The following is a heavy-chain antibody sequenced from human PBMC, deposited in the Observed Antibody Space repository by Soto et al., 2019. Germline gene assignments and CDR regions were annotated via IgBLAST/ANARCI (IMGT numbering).Heavy chain of an antibody. J-gene: IGHJ6*02. CDR2: IYYSGST. CDR3: AVAARYYYYGMDV. V-gene: IGHV4-61*01. Sequence: QVQLQESGPGLVKPSETLSLTCTVSGGSVSSGSYYWSWIRQPPGKGLEWIGYIYYSGSTNYNPSLKSRVTISVDTSKNQFSLKLSSVTAADTAVYYCAVAARYYYYGMDVWGQGTTVTVSS. D-gene: IGHD6-6*01. CDR1: GGSVSSGSYY.